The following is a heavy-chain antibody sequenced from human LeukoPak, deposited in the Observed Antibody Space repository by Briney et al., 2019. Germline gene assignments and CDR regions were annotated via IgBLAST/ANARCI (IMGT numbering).Heavy chain of an antibody. CDR3: TRDPYYYYDSSGYPDY. Sequence: PGRSLRLSCTASGFTFGDYAMSWVRQAPGKGLEWVGFIRGKAYGGTTEYAASVKGRFTISRDDSKSIAYLQMNSLKTEDTAVYYCTRDPYYYYDSSGYPDYWGQGTLVTVAS. D-gene: IGHD3-22*01. CDR2: IRGKAYGGTT. V-gene: IGHV3-49*04. CDR1: GFTFGDYA. J-gene: IGHJ4*02.